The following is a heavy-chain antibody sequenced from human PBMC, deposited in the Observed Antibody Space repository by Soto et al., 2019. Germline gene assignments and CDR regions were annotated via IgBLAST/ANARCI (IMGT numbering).Heavy chain of an antibody. V-gene: IGHV4-59*08. D-gene: IGHD3-16*01. CDR1: GGSVSSYY. CDR2: VYYSGSP. Sequence: SETLSLTCTVSGGSVSSYYWSWIRQPPGKGLEWIGYVYYSGSPNYNPSLKSRVTISVHTSKNQLSLKLSSVTAADTAVYYCARHMITFGGYPNAFDIWGQGTMVTVSS. CDR3: ARHMITFGGYPNAFDI. J-gene: IGHJ3*02.